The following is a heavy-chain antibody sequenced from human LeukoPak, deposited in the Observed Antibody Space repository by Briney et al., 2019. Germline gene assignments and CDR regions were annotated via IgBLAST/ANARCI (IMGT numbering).Heavy chain of an antibody. CDR2: IYYSGST. D-gene: IGHD6-13*01. CDR1: GGSISSSSYY. Sequence: PSETLSLTCTVSGGSISSSSYYWGWIRQPPGKGLEWIGSIYYSGSTYYNPSLKSRVTISVDTSKNQFSLKLSSVTAADTAVYYCARSRTYSSSWYFPYSAYYYMDVWGKGTTVTISS. CDR3: ARSRTYSSSWYFPYSAYYYMDV. V-gene: IGHV4-39*07. J-gene: IGHJ6*03.